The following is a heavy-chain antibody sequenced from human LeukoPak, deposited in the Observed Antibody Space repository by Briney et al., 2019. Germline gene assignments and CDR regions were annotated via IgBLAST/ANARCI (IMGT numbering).Heavy chain of an antibody. J-gene: IGHJ5*02. CDR1: GYSFTNNW. Sequence: GESLKISCKSSGYSFTNNWIGWVRQMPGKGLEWMGIIYPGDSNTKYSPPFQGQVTISVDKSITTVYLQWSSLKASDTAMYYCVRSPACSGGDCYPNWFDPWGQGTLVTVSS. CDR2: IYPGDSNT. CDR3: VRSPACSGGDCYPNWFDP. D-gene: IGHD2-15*01. V-gene: IGHV5-51*01.